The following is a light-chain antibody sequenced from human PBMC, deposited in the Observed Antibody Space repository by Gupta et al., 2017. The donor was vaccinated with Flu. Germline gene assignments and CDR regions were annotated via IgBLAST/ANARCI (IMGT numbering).Light chain of an antibody. Sequence: QLLLTQSPSASASLGASVKLTCPLSSGHSSYAIAWHQQQPEKGPRYLMKLNSDGSHSKGGGIPDRFSGSSSGAERYLTISSLQSEDEADYYCQTWGTGIHVVFGGGTKLTVL. CDR2: LNSDGSH. CDR3: QTWGTGIHVV. CDR1: SGHSSYA. J-gene: IGLJ2*01. V-gene: IGLV4-69*01.